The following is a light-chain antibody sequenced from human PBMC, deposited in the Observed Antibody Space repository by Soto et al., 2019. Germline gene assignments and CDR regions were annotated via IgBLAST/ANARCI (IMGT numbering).Light chain of an antibody. V-gene: IGKV3-15*01. CDR2: GAS. J-gene: IGKJ4*01. Sequence: EIVMTQSPATLSVSPGERATLSCRASQSVSSNLAWYQQKPGQAPRLLIYGASTRATGIPARFSGSGSGTELTLNISSLQSEDFAVSSCQQYNNWPLTFGGGTKVEIK. CDR1: QSVSSN. CDR3: QQYNNWPLT.